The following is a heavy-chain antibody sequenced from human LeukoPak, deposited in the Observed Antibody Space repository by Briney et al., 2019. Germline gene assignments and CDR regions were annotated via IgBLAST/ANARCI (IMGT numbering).Heavy chain of an antibody. D-gene: IGHD3-22*01. Sequence: GGSLRLSCAASGFTFSSYSMNWVRQAPGKGLEWVSSISTSSSYMYYVDSVKGRFTISRDNAKNSLYLQMNSLRAEDTAIYYCARGAEYYYDSSGYFPFDYWGQGTLVTVSS. CDR3: ARGAEYYYDSSGYFPFDY. CDR2: ISTSSSYM. V-gene: IGHV3-21*01. CDR1: GFTFSSYS. J-gene: IGHJ4*02.